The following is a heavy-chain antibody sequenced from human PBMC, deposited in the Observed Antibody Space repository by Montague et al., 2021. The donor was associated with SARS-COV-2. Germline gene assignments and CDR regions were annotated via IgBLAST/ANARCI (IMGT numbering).Heavy chain of an antibody. D-gene: IGHD3-10*01. CDR1: GGSFSTYS. Sequence: SETLSLTCAVHGGSFSTYSWNWIRQPPGKGLEWIGEIHHGGSTNYNPSLKSRVTISADTSKNQFPLKLTSVAAADTAVYYCARLGDGVVPSPILGVGPYYSYYYMDVWGQGTTVTVSS. J-gene: IGHJ6*03. CDR2: IHHGGST. V-gene: IGHV4-34*01. CDR3: ARLGDGVVPSPILGVGPYYSYYYMDV.